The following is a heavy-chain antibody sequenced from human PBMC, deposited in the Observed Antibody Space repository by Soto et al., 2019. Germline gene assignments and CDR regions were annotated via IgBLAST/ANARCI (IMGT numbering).Heavy chain of an antibody. D-gene: IGHD1-1*01. CDR1: GCSISSGVYY. CDR3: ARARTTPYFDY. J-gene: IGHJ4*02. Sequence: PSETLSLTCPVSGCSISSGVYYWSWIRQNPGKGLEWIGYIFHSGSTYYNPSLNSRITMSVDTSKNQFSLKLSSVTAADTAVYYCARARTTPYFDYWGQGTLVTVSS. CDR2: IFHSGST. V-gene: IGHV4-31*03.